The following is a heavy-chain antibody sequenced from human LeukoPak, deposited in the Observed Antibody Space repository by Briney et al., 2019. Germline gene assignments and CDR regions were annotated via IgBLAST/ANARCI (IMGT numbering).Heavy chain of an antibody. D-gene: IGHD6-13*01. Sequence: PSETLSLTCTVSGGSISSYYWSWIRQPPGKGLEWIGYIYYSGSTNYNPSLKSRVTISVDTSKNQFSLKLSSVTAADTAVHYCARHSIAAAGKGYYYYMDVWGKGTTVTISS. V-gene: IGHV4-59*01. CDR1: GGSISSYY. CDR3: ARHSIAAAGKGYYYYMDV. CDR2: IYYSGST. J-gene: IGHJ6*03.